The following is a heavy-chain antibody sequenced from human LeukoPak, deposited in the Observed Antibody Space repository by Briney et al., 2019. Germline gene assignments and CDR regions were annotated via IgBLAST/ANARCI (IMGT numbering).Heavy chain of an antibody. D-gene: IGHD3-10*01. CDR3: ARETGDVLLGAFDI. Sequence: PGGSLRLSCAASGFTFSGYDFHCVRQATGRGLEWVSAIGTVGDTHYLDSVKGRFTISRENAKNSLYLQMNSLRAGDTAVYYCARETGDVLLGAFDIWGQGTMVTVSS. V-gene: IGHV3-13*04. CDR2: IGTVGDT. J-gene: IGHJ3*02. CDR1: GFTFSGYD.